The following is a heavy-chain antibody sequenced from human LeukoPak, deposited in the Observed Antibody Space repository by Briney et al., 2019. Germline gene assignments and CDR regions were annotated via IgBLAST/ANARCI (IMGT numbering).Heavy chain of an antibody. CDR3: AELGITVIGGV. J-gene: IGHJ6*04. CDR2: ITDSGRTI. Sequence: PGGSLRLSCAASGFTFSSYAMSWVRQAPGKGLEWVSAITDSGRTIYYADSVKGRFTISRDNAKNSLYLQMNSLRAEDTAVYYCAELGITVIGGVWGKGTTVTISS. D-gene: IGHD3-10*02. CDR1: GFTFSSYA. V-gene: IGHV3-23*01.